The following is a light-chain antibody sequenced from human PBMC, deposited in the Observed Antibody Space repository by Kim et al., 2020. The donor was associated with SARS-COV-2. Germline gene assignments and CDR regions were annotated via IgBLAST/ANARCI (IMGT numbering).Light chain of an antibody. Sequence: GQSNTISCTGTSSNVWSYNLVSWYQQYPGKAPKVMIYEVSKWPSGVSNRFSGSKSGNTASLTISGLQAEDEADYYCCSYAGSSTWVFGGGTQLTVL. V-gene: IGLV2-23*02. CDR2: EVS. CDR3: CSYAGSSTWV. J-gene: IGLJ3*02. CDR1: SSNVWSYNL.